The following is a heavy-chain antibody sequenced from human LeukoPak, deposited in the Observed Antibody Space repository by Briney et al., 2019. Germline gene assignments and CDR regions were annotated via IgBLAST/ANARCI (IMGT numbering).Heavy chain of an antibody. CDR2: IRYDGSNK. CDR1: GFTFSSYG. J-gene: IGHJ4*02. CDR3: ATRDAIAVAPYYFDY. Sequence: GGSLRLSCAASGFTFSSYGMHWVRQAPGKGLEWVAFIRYDGSNKYYADSVKGRFTISRDNSKNTLYLQMNSLRAEDTAVYYCATRDAIAVAPYYFDYWGQGTLVTVSS. V-gene: IGHV3-30*02. D-gene: IGHD6-19*01.